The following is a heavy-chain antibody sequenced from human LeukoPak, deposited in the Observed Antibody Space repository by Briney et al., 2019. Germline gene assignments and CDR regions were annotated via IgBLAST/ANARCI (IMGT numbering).Heavy chain of an antibody. CDR3: ARQYYDIWSGYYTADYYFDY. CDR2: ISSRSSYI. Sequence: GGSLRLSCAASGFTFSSYGMNWVRQAPGKGLGWVSSISSRSSYIYYADSVKGRFTISRDNAKNSLYLQLNSLRAEDTAVYYCARQYYDIWSGYYTADYYFDYWGQGTLVTVSS. J-gene: IGHJ4*02. V-gene: IGHV3-21*01. CDR1: GFTFSSYG. D-gene: IGHD3-3*01.